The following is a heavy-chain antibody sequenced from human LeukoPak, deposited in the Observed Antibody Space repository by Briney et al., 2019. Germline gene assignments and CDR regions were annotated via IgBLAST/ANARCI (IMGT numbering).Heavy chain of an antibody. CDR3: AKGAYYYDSSGYSMFDY. V-gene: IGHV3-9*01. J-gene: IGHJ4*02. Sequence: GGSLRLSCAASGFTFDDYAMHWVRQAPGKGLEWVSGISWNSGSIGYADSVKGRFTISRDNAKNSLYLQMNSLRAEDTALYYCAKGAYYYDSSGYSMFDYWGQGTLVTVSS. CDR2: ISWNSGSI. CDR1: GFTFDDYA. D-gene: IGHD3-22*01.